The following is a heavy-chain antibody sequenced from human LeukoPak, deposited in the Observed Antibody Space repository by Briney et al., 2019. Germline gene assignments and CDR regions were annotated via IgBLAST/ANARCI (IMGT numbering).Heavy chain of an antibody. Sequence: GGSLRLSCAASGFTFSKYWMLWVRHAPGKGLESVSRINTDGTVTSYADSVKGRFTVSRDNADNTMFLQMNSVRDEDTAVYYCATKQWLAPPPDSWGQGTPVTVSS. D-gene: IGHD6-19*01. CDR1: GFTFSKYW. CDR2: INTDGTVT. J-gene: IGHJ4*02. CDR3: ATKQWLAPPPDS. V-gene: IGHV3-74*01.